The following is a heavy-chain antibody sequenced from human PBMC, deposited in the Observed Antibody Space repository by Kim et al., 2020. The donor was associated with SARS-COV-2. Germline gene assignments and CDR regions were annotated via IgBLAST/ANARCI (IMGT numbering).Heavy chain of an antibody. V-gene: IGHV3-7*01. D-gene: IGHD6-19*01. J-gene: IGHJ4*02. CDR3: AGGSGWLIDY. CDR1: GFTFSSYW. CDR2: IKKDGSEK. Sequence: GALRLSCAASGFTFSSYWMNWVRQAPGKGLEWVAIIKKDGSEKSYVDSVKGRFTISRDNAKNSLYLQMNSLRADDTAVYYCAGGSGWLIDYWGQGTLVTVSS.